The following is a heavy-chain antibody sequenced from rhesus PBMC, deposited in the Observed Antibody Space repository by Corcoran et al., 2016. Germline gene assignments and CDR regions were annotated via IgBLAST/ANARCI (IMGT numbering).Heavy chain of an antibody. J-gene: IGHJ4*01. V-gene: IGHV3S5*01. CDR3: AKIPSSANYYDSGYYTVDY. D-gene: IGHD3-28*01. CDR2: ISNGGGCT. Sequence: EVQLVESGGGLVQPGGSLRLSCAASGFTFSSYGMSWVRQAPGKGLEWVSYISNGGGCTYYAESVKGRFTISRDNSKNTLSLQMNSLRAEDTAVYYCAKIPSSANYYDSGYYTVDYWGQGVLVTVSS. CDR1: GFTFSSYG.